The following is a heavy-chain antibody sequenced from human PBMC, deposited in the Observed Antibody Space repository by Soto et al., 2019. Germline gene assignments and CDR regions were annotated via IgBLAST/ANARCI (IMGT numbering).Heavy chain of an antibody. J-gene: IGHJ6*02. CDR3: ASSPRGYCSSTSCRELGNYYGMDV. D-gene: IGHD2-2*01. CDR2: IDPSDSYT. V-gene: IGHV5-10-1*01. Sequence: GESLKISCRGSGYSFTSYWISWVRQMPGKGLEWMGRIDPSDSYTNYSPSFQGHVTISADKSISTAYLQWSSLKASDTAMYYCASSPRGYCSSTSCRELGNYYGMDVWGQGTTVTVSS. CDR1: GYSFTSYW.